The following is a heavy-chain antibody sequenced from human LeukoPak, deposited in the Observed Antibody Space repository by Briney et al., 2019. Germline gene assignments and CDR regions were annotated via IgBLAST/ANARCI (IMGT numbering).Heavy chain of an antibody. CDR2: ITGSGGNT. Sequence: GGSLRLSCAASGFTFSNYATSWVRQAPGKGLEWVSAITGSGGNTYYADSVKGRFTISRDNSKNTVFLQMNSLRAEDTAVYYCAKWGDYDVLTGYYVSDYWGQGTLVTVSS. CDR3: AKWGDYDVLTGYYVSDY. J-gene: IGHJ4*02. V-gene: IGHV3-23*01. D-gene: IGHD3-9*01. CDR1: GFTFSNYA.